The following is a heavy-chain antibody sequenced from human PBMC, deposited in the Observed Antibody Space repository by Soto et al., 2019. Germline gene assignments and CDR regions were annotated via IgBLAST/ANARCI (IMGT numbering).Heavy chain of an antibody. D-gene: IGHD5-12*01. CDR1: GYTFTSYG. CDR2: ISAYNANT. CDR3: ARDAHRDGYALVFDY. J-gene: IGHJ4*02. Sequence: QVQLVQSGAEVKKPGASVKVSCKASGYTFTSYGISWVRQAPGQGLEWMGWISAYNANTNYAQRLQGRVTMTTDTSTSTAYMELRSLRSDDTAVYYCARDAHRDGYALVFDYWGQGTLVTVSS. V-gene: IGHV1-18*01.